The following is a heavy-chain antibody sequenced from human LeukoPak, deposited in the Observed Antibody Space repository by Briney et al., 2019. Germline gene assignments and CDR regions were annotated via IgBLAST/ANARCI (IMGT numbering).Heavy chain of an antibody. V-gene: IGHV1-18*01. J-gene: IGHJ6*03. CDR3: ASSKWSAGGDYYSYMDV. D-gene: IGHD6-13*01. Sequence: GASVKVSCKASGYTFTSYGISWVRQAPGQGLEWMGWISAYNGNTKYAQKLQGRVTMTIDTSTSTAYMDLRSLRSDDTAVYYCASSKWSAGGDYYSYMDVWDKGTTVTVSS. CDR2: ISAYNGNT. CDR1: GYTFTSYG.